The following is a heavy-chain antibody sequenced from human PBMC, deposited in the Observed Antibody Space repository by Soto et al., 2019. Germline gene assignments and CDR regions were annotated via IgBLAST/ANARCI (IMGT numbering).Heavy chain of an antibody. J-gene: IGHJ2*01. CDR1: GFTFINSG. CDR2: IRSGSGTI. V-gene: IGHV3-48*01. CDR3: ARVAAGPNRDLYFDL. Sequence: PGGSLRLSCAASGFTFINSGIHWVRQAPGRGLEWVSYIRSGSGTIYYANSVKGRFTISRDNAKNSLYLQMNSLRAEDTAVYYCARVAAGPNRDLYFDLWGRGTLVTVSS. D-gene: IGHD6-19*01.